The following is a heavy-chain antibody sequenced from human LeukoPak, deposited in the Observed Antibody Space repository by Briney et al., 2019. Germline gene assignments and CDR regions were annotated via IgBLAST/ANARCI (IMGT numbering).Heavy chain of an antibody. CDR2: ITGSGDTT. V-gene: IGHV3-23*01. CDR1: GFTFSDYY. D-gene: IGHD2-2*01. Sequence: GGSLRLSCAASGFTFSDYYMSWIRQAPGKGLEWVSAITGSGDTTYYAHPVKGRFTISRDNSKNTVYLQMNSLRAEDTAIYYCANRRCTSNSCYLEYWGQGTLVTVSS. J-gene: IGHJ4*02. CDR3: ANRRCTSNSCYLEY.